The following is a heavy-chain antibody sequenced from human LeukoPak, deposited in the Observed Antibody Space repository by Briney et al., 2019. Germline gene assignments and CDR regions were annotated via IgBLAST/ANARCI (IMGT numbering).Heavy chain of an antibody. V-gene: IGHV1-2*02. CDR3: ARGYCSGDCFTLFDY. J-gene: IGHJ4*02. CDR1: GYTFAGYY. CDR2: INPNPNNGAT. D-gene: IGHD2-21*02. Sequence: ASVKVSCKASGYTFAGYYLHWVRQAPGQGLDWMGWINPNPNNGATTYAQKFQGRVTMTTDRSISTTYMELSRLESDDTAVYYCARGYCSGDCFTLFDYWGQGTLVTVSS.